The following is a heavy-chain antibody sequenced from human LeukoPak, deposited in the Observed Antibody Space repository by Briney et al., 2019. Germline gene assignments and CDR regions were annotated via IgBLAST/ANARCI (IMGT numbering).Heavy chain of an antibody. Sequence: GGSLRLSCAASGFTFSSYSMNSVRQAPGKGLEWVSSISSSSSYIHYADSVKGRFTISRDNAKNSLYLQMNSLRAEDTAVYYCARDRSAATPDAFDIWGQGTMVTVSS. J-gene: IGHJ3*02. CDR2: ISSSSSYI. CDR3: ARDRSAATPDAFDI. V-gene: IGHV3-21*01. D-gene: IGHD2-15*01. CDR1: GFTFSSYS.